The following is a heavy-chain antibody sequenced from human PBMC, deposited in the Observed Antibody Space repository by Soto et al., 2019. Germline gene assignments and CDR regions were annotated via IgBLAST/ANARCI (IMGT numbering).Heavy chain of an antibody. CDR3: ASIRRGYYYDSSGSSNFDY. CDR2: IYYSGST. V-gene: IGHV4-31*03. D-gene: IGHD3-22*01. CDR1: GGSISSGGYY. Sequence: KTSETLSLTCTVSGGSISSGGYYWSWIRQHPGKGLEWIGHIYYSGSTYYNPSLKSRVTISVDTSKNQFSLKLSSVTAADTAVYYCASIRRGYYYDSSGSSNFDYWGQGTLVTVSS. J-gene: IGHJ4*02.